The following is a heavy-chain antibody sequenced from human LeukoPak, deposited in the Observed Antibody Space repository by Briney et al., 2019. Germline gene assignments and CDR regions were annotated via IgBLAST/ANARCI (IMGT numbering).Heavy chain of an antibody. CDR1: GFSFSDYA. V-gene: IGHV3-23*01. CDR3: AKDGNYYDSSGYYRYYFDY. CDR2: ISGSGGST. J-gene: IGHJ4*02. Sequence: GGSLRLSCAASGFSFSDYAMNWVRQAPGKGLEWVSAISGSGGSTYYADSVKGRFTISRDNSKNTLYLQMNSLRAEDTAVYYCAKDGNYYDSSGYYRYYFDYWGQGTLVTVSS. D-gene: IGHD3-22*01.